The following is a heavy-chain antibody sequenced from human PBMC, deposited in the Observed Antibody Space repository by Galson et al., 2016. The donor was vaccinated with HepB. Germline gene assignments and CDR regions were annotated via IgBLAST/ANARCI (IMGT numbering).Heavy chain of an antibody. V-gene: IGHV3-48*04. J-gene: IGHJ4*02. D-gene: IGHD5-24*01. CDR3: ARDGPNYNYDF. CDR1: GFTFKKYG. Sequence: SLRLSCAASGFTFKKYGFNWVRLTPGKGLEWLSYIESYSKIIRYTEFVRGRFTVSRDNAKNSVYLQLSGLRVEDTAIYYCARDGPNYNYDFWGQGTLVTVSS. CDR2: IESYSKII.